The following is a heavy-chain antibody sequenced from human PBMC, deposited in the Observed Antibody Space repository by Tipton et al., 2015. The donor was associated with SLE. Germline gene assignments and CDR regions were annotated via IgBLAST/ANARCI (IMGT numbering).Heavy chain of an antibody. CDR2: MYNTGNT. CDR1: GYSISTGSY. J-gene: IGHJ3*02. CDR3: ATSFIYTDWGAFHI. Sequence: TLSLTCAVSGYSISTGSYWGWVRQPPGKGLEWIGGMYNTGNTFYQPSLKSRVTISLDMSNNEFSLRLTSVTAADTAVYYCATSFIYTDWGAFHIWGQGTMVTVSS. V-gene: IGHV4-38-2*01. D-gene: IGHD3-9*01.